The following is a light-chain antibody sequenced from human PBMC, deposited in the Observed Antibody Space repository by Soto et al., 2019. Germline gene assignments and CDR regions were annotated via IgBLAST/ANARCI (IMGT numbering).Light chain of an antibody. CDR3: QQYNSWPPIT. V-gene: IGKV3-15*01. CDR2: DAS. J-gene: IGKJ5*01. CDR1: QSVNAN. Sequence: EIVMTQSPATLSVSPGERVTLSCRASQSVNANLAWYQQKPGQAPRLLIYDASTRATGIPDRFSGGGSGTEFTLTISSLQSEDFVVYYCQQYNSWPPITFGQGTRLEIK.